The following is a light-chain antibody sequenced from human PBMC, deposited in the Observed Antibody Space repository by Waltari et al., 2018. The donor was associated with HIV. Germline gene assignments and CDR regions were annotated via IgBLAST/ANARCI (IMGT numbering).Light chain of an antibody. CDR3: QAWGTSTSGV. CDR1: ELGDKY. J-gene: IGLJ2*01. V-gene: IGLV3-1*01. CDR2: QDN. Sequence: YEVTQPPSVAVSPGQTATITCSGYELGDKYTCWYQQRPGQSPLLVIYQDNKRPSGSPERFSGSNSGHTATLTISGTLPVDEADYYCQAWGTSTSGVFGRGTKLTVL.